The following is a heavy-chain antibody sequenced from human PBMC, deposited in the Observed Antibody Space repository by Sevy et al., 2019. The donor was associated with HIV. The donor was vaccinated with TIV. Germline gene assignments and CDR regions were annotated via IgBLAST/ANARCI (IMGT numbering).Heavy chain of an antibody. CDR1: GFTFDEYA. D-gene: IGHD5-12*01. CDR3: TKDRGSGYDYYYYYGMDV. Sequence: GGSLRLSCAASGFTFDEYAMHWVRQAPGKGLEWVSGISWNSGSIDYADSGKGRFTISRDNAKNSLYLQMNSLRNEDTALYYCTKDRGSGYDYYYYYGMDVWGQGTTVTVSS. J-gene: IGHJ6*02. V-gene: IGHV3-9*01. CDR2: ISWNSGSI.